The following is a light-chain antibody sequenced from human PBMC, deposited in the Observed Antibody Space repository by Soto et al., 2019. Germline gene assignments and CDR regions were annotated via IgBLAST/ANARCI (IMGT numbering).Light chain of an antibody. CDR3: SSYTTRSTYV. J-gene: IGLJ1*01. Sequence: QSVLTQPASVSGSPGQSTTISCTGTSRDIGFFNYVSWYQQFPGNAPKLIIFEVTNRPSGVSNRFSASKSGNTASLTISGLQAEDGADYYCSSYTTRSTYVFGTGTKVTVL. V-gene: IGLV2-14*01. CDR1: SRDIGFFNY. CDR2: EVT.